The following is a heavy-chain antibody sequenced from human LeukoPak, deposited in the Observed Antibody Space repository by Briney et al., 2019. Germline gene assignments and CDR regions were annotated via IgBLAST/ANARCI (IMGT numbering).Heavy chain of an antibody. CDR1: DFSFETYW. CDR2: INWNGGST. CDR3: AILAAAAPPPNYYMDV. D-gene: IGHD6-13*01. J-gene: IGHJ6*03. V-gene: IGHV3-20*04. Sequence: PGGSLRLSCVALDFSFETYWMSWVRQAPGKGLEWVSGINWNGGSTGYADSVKGRFTISRDNAKNSLYLQMNSLRAEDTALYYCAILAAAAPPPNYYMDVWGKGTTVTVSS.